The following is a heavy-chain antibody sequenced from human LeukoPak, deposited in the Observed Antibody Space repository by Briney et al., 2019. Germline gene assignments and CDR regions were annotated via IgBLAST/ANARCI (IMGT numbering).Heavy chain of an antibody. Sequence: GGSLRLSCAASGFTFSSYEMNWVRQAPGKGLEWVSYISSSGSTIYYADSVKGRFTISRDNSKNTLYLQMNSLRAEDTAVYYCAKDGYYYGSGRISYYMDVWGKGTTVTISS. CDR1: GFTFSSYE. CDR2: ISSSGSTI. CDR3: AKDGYYYGSGRISYYMDV. D-gene: IGHD3-10*01. J-gene: IGHJ6*03. V-gene: IGHV3-48*03.